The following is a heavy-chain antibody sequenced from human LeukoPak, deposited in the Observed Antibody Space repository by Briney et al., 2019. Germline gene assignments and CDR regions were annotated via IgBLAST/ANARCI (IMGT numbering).Heavy chain of an antibody. CDR3: ARGSWGEGHRRGIAAANFHYYYYYMDV. CDR1: GGSFSGYY. CDR2: VKHSGST. Sequence: SETLSLTCAVYGGSFSGYYWSWIRQPPGKGLERIGEVKHSGSTNYNPSLKSRVTISVDTSKNQFSLKLSSVTAADTAVYYRARGSWGEGHRRGIAAANFHYYYYYMDVWGKGTTVAVSS. D-gene: IGHD6-13*01. J-gene: IGHJ6*03. V-gene: IGHV4-34*01.